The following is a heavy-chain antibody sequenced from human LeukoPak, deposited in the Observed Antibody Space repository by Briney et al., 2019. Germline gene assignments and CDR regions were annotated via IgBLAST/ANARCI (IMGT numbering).Heavy chain of an antibody. Sequence: GGSLRLSCAASGFTASSNYMSWVRQAPGKGLEWVSVIYSGGSTYYADSVKGRFTISRDNSKNTLYLQMNSLRAEDTAVYYCARVEQLPRYYYYYYYMDVWGKGTTVTISS. V-gene: IGHV3-66*01. J-gene: IGHJ6*03. CDR1: GFTASSNY. CDR2: IYSGGST. CDR3: ARVEQLPRYYYYYYYMDV. D-gene: IGHD2-2*01.